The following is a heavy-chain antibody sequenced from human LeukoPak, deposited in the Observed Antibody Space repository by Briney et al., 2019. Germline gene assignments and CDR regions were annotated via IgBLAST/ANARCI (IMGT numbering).Heavy chain of an antibody. CDR3: AHTSLSPRDAFDI. V-gene: IGHV3-23*01. CDR1: GFTFSSYA. J-gene: IGHJ3*02. D-gene: IGHD3-3*02. Sequence: PGGSLRLSCAASGFTFSSYAMSWVRQAPGKGLEWVSAISGSGGSTYYADSVKGRFTISRDNSKNTLYLQMNSLRAEDTAVYYCAHTSLSPRDAFDIWGQGTMVTVSS. CDR2: ISGSGGST.